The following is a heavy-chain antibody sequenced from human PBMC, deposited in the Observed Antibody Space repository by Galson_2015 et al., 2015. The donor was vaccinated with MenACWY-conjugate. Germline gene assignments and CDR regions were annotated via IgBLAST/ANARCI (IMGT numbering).Heavy chain of an antibody. Sequence: SLRLSCAASGFTFSSYWMSWVRQAPGKGLEWVANIKQDGSEKYYVDSVKGRFTISRDNAKNSLYLQMNSLRAEDTAVYYCARDWVVVTAISPIGRNYYYYYGMDVWGQGTTVTVSS. V-gene: IGHV3-7*03. J-gene: IGHJ6*02. CDR3: ARDWVVVTAISPIGRNYYYYYGMDV. CDR2: IKQDGSEK. D-gene: IGHD2-21*02. CDR1: GFTFSSYW.